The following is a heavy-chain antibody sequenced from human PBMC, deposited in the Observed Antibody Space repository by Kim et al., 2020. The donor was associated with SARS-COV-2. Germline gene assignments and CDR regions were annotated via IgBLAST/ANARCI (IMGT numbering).Heavy chain of an antibody. CDR3: ARNQLPHRWHVPSTFDY. V-gene: IGHV1-69*04. Sequence: SVKVSCKASGGTFSSYAISWVRQAPGQGLEWMGRIIPILGIANYAQKFQGRVTITADKSTSTAYMELSSLRSEDTAVYYCARNQLPHRWHVPSTFDYWGQGTLVTVSS. J-gene: IGHJ4*02. D-gene: IGHD2-2*01. CDR2: IIPILGIA. CDR1: GGTFSSYA.